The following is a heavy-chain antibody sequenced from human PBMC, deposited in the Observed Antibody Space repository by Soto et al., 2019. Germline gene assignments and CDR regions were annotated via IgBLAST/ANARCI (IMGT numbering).Heavy chain of an antibody. Sequence: EVQLVESGGGLIQPGGSLRLSCAASGFTVSNKYMSWVRQAPGKGLEWVSVIYSGGTTYYADSVKGRFTISRDNSKNTLFLQMNSLRVEDTAVYYCASRPGGDYPFFDYWGQGTLVTVSS. CDR1: GFTVSNKY. V-gene: IGHV3-53*01. CDR2: IYSGGTT. D-gene: IGHD4-17*01. J-gene: IGHJ4*02. CDR3: ASRPGGDYPFFDY.